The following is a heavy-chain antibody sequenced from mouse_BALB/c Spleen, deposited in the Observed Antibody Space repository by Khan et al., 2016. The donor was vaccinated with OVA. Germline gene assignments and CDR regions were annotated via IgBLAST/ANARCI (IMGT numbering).Heavy chain of an antibody. CDR1: GYSITSGYG. CDR2: ISYSGST. V-gene: IGHV3-1*02. Sequence: EVQLQESGPDLVKPSQSLSLTCTVTGYSITSGYGWNWIRKFPGNKLEWMGYISYSGSTNYNQYFKSRISITRDTSKNQFFLQLNSVTTEDTATYYRARTGRIKYWGQGTTLTGSS. D-gene: IGHD1-1*01. CDR3: ARTGRIKY. J-gene: IGHJ2*01.